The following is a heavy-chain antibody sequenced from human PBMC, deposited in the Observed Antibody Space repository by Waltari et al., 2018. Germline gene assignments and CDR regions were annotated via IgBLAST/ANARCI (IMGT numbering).Heavy chain of an antibody. CDR2: INPILGIA. CDR3: ARASPDNSGYYPFDY. Sequence: QVQLVQSGAEVKKPGSSVKVSCKASGGTFSSYAISWVRQAPGQGLEWMGGINPILGIANYAQKFQGRVTITADKSTSTAYMELSSLRSEDTAVYYCARASPDNSGYYPFDYWGQRTLVTVSS. D-gene: IGHD3-22*01. V-gene: IGHV1-69*10. CDR1: GGTFSSYA. J-gene: IGHJ4*02.